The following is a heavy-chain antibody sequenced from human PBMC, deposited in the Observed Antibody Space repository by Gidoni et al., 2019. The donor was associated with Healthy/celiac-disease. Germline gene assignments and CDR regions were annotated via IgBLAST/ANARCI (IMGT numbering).Heavy chain of an antibody. D-gene: IGHD3-3*01. CDR3: ARVQRLLHAGSFGVVIPPTRYYYYMDV. CDR2: INHSGST. V-gene: IGHV4-34*01. J-gene: IGHJ6*03. CDR1: GGSFSGYY. Sequence: QVQLQQWGAGLLKPSETLSLTCAVYGGSFSGYYWSWLRQPPGTGLEWIGEINHSGSTNYNPSLKSRVTISVDTSKNQFSLKLSSVTAADTAVFYCARVQRLLHAGSFGVVIPPTRYYYYMDVWGKGTTVTVSS.